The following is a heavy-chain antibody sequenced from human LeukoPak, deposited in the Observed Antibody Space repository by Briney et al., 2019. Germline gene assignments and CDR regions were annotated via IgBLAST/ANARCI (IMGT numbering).Heavy chain of an antibody. CDR1: GYSFTSYW. Sequence: GESLRISCKGSGYSFTSYWISWVRQMPGKGLEWMGIIYPGDSDTRYSPSFQGQVTISADKSISTAYLQWTTLKASDTAVYYCARRSVPAVGKPHDAFDIWGQGTLVTVSS. CDR3: ARRSVPAVGKPHDAFDI. CDR2: IYPGDSDT. D-gene: IGHD2-2*01. J-gene: IGHJ3*02. V-gene: IGHV5-51*01.